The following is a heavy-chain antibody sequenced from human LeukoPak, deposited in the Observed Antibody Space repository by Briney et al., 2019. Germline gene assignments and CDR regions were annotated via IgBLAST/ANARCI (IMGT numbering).Heavy chain of an antibody. J-gene: IGHJ4*02. CDR2: INWNGCST. Sequence: GGSLRLSCAASGFTFDDYGMSWVRQAPGRGLEWVSGINWNGCSTGYADSVKGRFTIARDNAKNSLYLQMNSLRAEDTALYYCARGYPYYFDYWGQGTLVTVSS. CDR1: GFTFDDYG. D-gene: IGHD1-26*01. V-gene: IGHV3-20*04. CDR3: ARGYPYYFDY.